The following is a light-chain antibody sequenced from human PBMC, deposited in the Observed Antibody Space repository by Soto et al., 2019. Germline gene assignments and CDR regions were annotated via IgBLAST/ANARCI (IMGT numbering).Light chain of an antibody. V-gene: IGKV3-15*01. CDR3: QQYSNWPRT. Sequence: EVVMTQSPAPLSVSPGARATLSCRASQSVSDNLAWYQQKPGQAPRLLMYGASTRATGIPARFSGSRSGTEFTLTISSLQSEDFVVYYCQQYSNWPRTFGQGTKVELK. J-gene: IGKJ1*01. CDR1: QSVSDN. CDR2: GAS.